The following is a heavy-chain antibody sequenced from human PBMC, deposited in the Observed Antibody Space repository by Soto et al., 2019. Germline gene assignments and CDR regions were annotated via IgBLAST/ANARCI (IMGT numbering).Heavy chain of an antibody. D-gene: IGHD6-13*01. V-gene: IGHV3-30-3*01. CDR2: ISYDGSNK. J-gene: IGHJ6*02. Sequence: QVQLVESGGGVVQPGRSLRLSCAASGFTFSSYAMHWVRQAPGKGLEWVAVISYDGSNKYYADSVKGRFTISRDNSKNTLYLQMNSLRAEDTAVYYCARDKLEQQLPRGYRYYYYGMDVWGQGTTVTVSS. CDR3: ARDKLEQQLPRGYRYYYYGMDV. CDR1: GFTFSSYA.